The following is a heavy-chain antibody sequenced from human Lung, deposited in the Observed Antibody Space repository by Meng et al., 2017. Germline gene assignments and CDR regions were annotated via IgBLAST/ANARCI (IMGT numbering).Heavy chain of an antibody. J-gene: IGHJ4*02. CDR1: GGSFSDYY. CDR2: INHSGST. V-gene: IGHV4-34*01. Sequence: QGQLQQVGAGLLKPSATLSLTCVVSGGSFSDYYWSCIRQPPGKGLEWIGEINHSGSTNYNPSLESRATISVDTSQNNLSLKLSSVTAADSAVYYCARGPTTMAHDFDYWGQGTLVTVSS. CDR3: ARGPTTMAHDFDY. D-gene: IGHD4-11*01.